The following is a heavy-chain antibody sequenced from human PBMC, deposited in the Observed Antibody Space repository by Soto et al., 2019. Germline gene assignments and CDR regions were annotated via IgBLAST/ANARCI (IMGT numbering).Heavy chain of an antibody. CDR2: VGGSGSDT. CDR1: AINFRSYA. Sequence: GSLRLSCSASAINFRSYAMSWVRQAPGKGLEWVSAVGGSGSDTYYADSVKGRFTISRDDSKNTLYLHMSSLRVEDTAIYYCAKRQSFDFWSGYLPFFDYWGQGTPVTVSS. CDR3: AKRQSFDFWSGYLPFFDY. V-gene: IGHV3-23*01. D-gene: IGHD3-3*01. J-gene: IGHJ4*02.